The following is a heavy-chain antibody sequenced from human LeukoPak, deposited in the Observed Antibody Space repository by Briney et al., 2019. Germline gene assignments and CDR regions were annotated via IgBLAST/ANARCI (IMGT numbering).Heavy chain of an antibody. V-gene: IGHV1-2*02. CDR2: INPNSGGT. Sequence: GASVRLSCKASVYTFTGCYMHWVRQAPGQGLEWMGWINPNSGGTNYAQKFQGRVTMTRDTSISTAYMELSRLRSDDTAVYYCARVSGTDDYYYGMDVWGQGTTVTVSS. J-gene: IGHJ6*02. CDR3: ARVSGTDDYYYGMDV. D-gene: IGHD1-1*01. CDR1: VYTFTGCY.